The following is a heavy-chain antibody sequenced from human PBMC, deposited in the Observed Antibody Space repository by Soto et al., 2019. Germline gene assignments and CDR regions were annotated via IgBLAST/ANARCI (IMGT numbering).Heavy chain of an antibody. CDR1: GYSFTSYW. J-gene: IGHJ6*02. Sequence: PGESLKISCKGSGYSFTSYWIGWVRQMPGKGLEWMGGIYPGDSDSRYSPSFQGQVTISADNSISTAYLQWSSLKASDTAMYYCARLDSGSYPYYYYYGMDVWGQGITVTVSS. V-gene: IGHV5-51*01. CDR3: ARLDSGSYPYYYYYGMDV. D-gene: IGHD1-26*01. CDR2: IYPGDSDS.